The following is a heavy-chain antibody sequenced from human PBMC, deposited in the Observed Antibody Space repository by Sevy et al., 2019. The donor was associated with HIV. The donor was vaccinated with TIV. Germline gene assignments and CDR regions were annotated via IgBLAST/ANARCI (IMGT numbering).Heavy chain of an antibody. D-gene: IGHD3-3*01. CDR1: GGSISSYY. V-gene: IGHV4-4*07. Sequence: SETLSLTCTVSGGSISSYYWSWIRQSAGKGLEWIGRIYTSGSTNYNPSLKSRVAMSVDTSKNQFSLKLSSVTAADTAVYYCAGGGFLEWLLHYWGQGTLVTVSS. CDR3: AGGGFLEWLLHY. J-gene: IGHJ4*02. CDR2: IYTSGST.